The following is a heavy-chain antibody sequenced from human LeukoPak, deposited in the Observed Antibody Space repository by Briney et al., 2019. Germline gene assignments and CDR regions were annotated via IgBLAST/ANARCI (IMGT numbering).Heavy chain of an antibody. CDR2: IYYRGIT. Sequence: SETLSLTCTVSGGSISSGDYYWSWIRQPPGKGLEWIGYIYYRGITYYNPALKSRVTISVAPSKNPFSLKLSSVTAADTAVYYCARELSPFSDSLDAFDIWGQGTMVTVSS. CDR3: ARELSPFSDSLDAFDI. D-gene: IGHD3/OR15-3a*01. V-gene: IGHV4-30-4*01. CDR1: GGSISSGDYY. J-gene: IGHJ3*02.